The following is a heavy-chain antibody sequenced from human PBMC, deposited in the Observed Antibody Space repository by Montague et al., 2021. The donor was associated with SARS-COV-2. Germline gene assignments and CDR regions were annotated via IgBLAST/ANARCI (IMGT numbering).Heavy chain of an antibody. CDR3: ASVYTVTYYFDY. Sequence: TLSLTCTVSGGSISSGFFYWSWIRQPPGKGLEWIGRIYSAGNTNYNPSLKSRVTISVDTSKNQFSLKLSSVTAADTAVYYCASVYTVTYYFDYWGRGTLVTVSS. CDR2: IYSAGNT. V-gene: IGHV4-61*02. J-gene: IGHJ4*02. CDR1: GGSISSGFFY. D-gene: IGHD4-17*01.